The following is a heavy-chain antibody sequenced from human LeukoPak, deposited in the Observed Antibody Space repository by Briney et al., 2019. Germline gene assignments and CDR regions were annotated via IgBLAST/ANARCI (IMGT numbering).Heavy chain of an antibody. D-gene: IGHD1-26*01. CDR3: EREGRGSKSRFFDY. CDR1: GFTSSSYW. V-gene: IGHV3-74*01. CDR2: INSDGSGT. J-gene: IGHJ4*02. Sequence: GGSLRLSCAASGFTSSSYWMHWVRQAPGKGLVWVAHINSDGSGTSYADSVKGRFTISRDNAKNTLYLQMNSLRAEDTAVYYCEREGRGSKSRFFDYWGQETLVPVSS.